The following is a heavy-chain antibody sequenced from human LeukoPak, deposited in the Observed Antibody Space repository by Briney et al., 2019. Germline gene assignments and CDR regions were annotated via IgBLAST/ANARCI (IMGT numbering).Heavy chain of an antibody. CDR1: GFTFSSYG. V-gene: IGHV3-30*18. CDR3: AKESAEMATIKGGDY. J-gene: IGHJ4*02. D-gene: IGHD5-24*01. Sequence: GGSLRLSCAASGFTFSSYGMHWVRQAPGKGLEWVAVISYDGSNKYYADSVKGRFTISRDNSKNTLYLQMNSLRAEDTAVYYCAKESAEMATIKGGDYWGQGTLVTVSS. CDR2: ISYDGSNK.